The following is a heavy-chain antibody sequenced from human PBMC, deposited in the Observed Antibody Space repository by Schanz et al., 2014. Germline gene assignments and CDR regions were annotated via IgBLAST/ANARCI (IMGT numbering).Heavy chain of an antibody. V-gene: IGHV3-30*18. J-gene: IGHJ6*02. CDR2: ISYDGRNK. D-gene: IGHD2-15*01. CDR3: AKGMGYCSGGTCYDYYYYGLDV. CDR1: GFTFSDYY. Sequence: PGGSLRLSCAASGFTFSDYYMSWIRQAPGKGLEWVAVISYDGRNKYYADSVKGRFTISRDNSKNTLYLQMNTLRAEDTAVYYCAKGMGYCSGGTCYDYYYYGLDVWGQGTTVTVSS.